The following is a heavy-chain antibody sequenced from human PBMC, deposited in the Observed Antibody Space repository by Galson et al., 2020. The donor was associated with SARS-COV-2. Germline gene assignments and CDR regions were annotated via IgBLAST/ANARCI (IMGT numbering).Heavy chain of an antibody. CDR1: GYRFTDFY. J-gene: IGHJ4*02. CDR3: GRVPLFYCGSGSYSDY. V-gene: IGHV1-2*02. Sequence: ASVKVSCKASGYRFTDFYIHWVRQAPGQGLEWMGWVNPISGGTNYAQKFQGRVTMTRDTSITTAYMDLSRLTSDDTAVYYCGRVPLFYCGSGSYSDYWGQGTLVTVSS. D-gene: IGHD3-10*01. CDR2: VNPISGGT.